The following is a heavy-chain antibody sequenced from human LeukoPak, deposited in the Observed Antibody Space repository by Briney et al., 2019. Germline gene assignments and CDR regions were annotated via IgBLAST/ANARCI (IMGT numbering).Heavy chain of an antibody. D-gene: IGHD3-22*01. CDR3: AKGELYDSSGYYYSDYFDY. CDR1: GFTVSSNY. CDR2: INARGIST. Sequence: GGSPRLSCAASGFTVSSNYMSWVRQAPGKGLEWVSGINARGISTYHSDSVKGRFTISKDNSKNTLYLQMNSLRAEDTAVYYCAKGELYDSSGYYYSDYFDYWGQGTLVTVSS. V-gene: IGHV3-23*01. J-gene: IGHJ4*02.